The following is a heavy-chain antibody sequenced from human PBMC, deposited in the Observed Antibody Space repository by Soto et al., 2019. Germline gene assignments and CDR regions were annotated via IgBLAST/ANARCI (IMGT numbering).Heavy chain of an antibody. CDR2: ISAYNGNT. D-gene: IGHD6-13*01. V-gene: IGHV1-18*01. J-gene: IGHJ4*02. Sequence: QVQLVQSGAEVKKPGASVKVSCKASGYTFTSYGISWVRQAPGQGLEWMGWISAYNGNTNYAQKLQGRVTMTTDTSTSTAYMELRSPRSDDTAVYYCARVARGYSSTWYSTFDYWGQGTLVTVSS. CDR1: GYTFTSYG. CDR3: ARVARGYSSTWYSTFDY.